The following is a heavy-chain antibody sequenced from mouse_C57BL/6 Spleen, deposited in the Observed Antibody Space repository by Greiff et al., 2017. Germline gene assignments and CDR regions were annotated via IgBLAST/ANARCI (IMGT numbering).Heavy chain of an antibody. CDR3: ARGGSSYGSYFDY. CDR2: IDPSDSAT. CDR1: GYTFTSYW. Sequence: QVHVKQPGAELVRPGSSVKLSCKASGYTFTSYWMHWVKQRPIQGLEWIGNIDPSDSATHYNQKFKDKATLTVDTSSSTAYMQLSSLTSEDSAVYYCARGGSSYGSYFDYWGQGTTLTVSS. J-gene: IGHJ2*01. D-gene: IGHD1-1*01. V-gene: IGHV1-52*01.